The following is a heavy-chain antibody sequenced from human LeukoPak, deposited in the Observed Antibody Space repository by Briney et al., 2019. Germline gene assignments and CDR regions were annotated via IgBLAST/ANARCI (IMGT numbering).Heavy chain of an antibody. V-gene: IGHV4-59*01. CDR1: GGSISNYY. Sequence: SETLSLTCTVSGGSISNYYLIWIRQPPGKGLEWIGYIYYSGSTNYNPSLKGRVTISVDTAKTQFSLKLSSVAAADTAVYCCARMGNYGANSYYFDYWARGTLVTVSS. CDR2: IYYSGST. J-gene: IGHJ4*02. D-gene: IGHD4-23*01. CDR3: ARMGNYGANSYYFDY.